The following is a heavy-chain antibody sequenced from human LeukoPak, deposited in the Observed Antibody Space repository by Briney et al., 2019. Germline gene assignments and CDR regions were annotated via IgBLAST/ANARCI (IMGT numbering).Heavy chain of an antibody. Sequence: SETLSLTCTVSRASLSNSDYYWGWTRHPPGKGLEWIGCVEYSGDTYHNPSRKGRVAIAVDTSQKQVSLKVNSVTAGDTAVYYCARRSNKGPYSYITNDYWGQGTLVTVSS. CDR3: ARRSNKGPYSYITNDY. V-gene: IGHV4-39*01. D-gene: IGHD5-18*01. CDR2: VEYSGDT. J-gene: IGHJ4*02. CDR1: RASLSNSDYY.